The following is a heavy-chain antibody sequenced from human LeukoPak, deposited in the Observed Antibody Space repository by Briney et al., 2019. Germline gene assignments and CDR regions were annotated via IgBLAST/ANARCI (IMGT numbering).Heavy chain of an antibody. Sequence: KPGGSLRLSCVASGFTFSDYHMSWIRQAPGKGLEWVSYISSSSSYTNYADSVKGRFTISRDSAKNSLYLQMNSLRAEDTAVYYCARSTLYDILTEYYFDYWGQGTLVTVFS. CDR1: GFTFSDYH. J-gene: IGHJ4*02. D-gene: IGHD3-9*01. CDR2: ISSSSSYT. CDR3: ARSTLYDILTEYYFDY. V-gene: IGHV3-11*03.